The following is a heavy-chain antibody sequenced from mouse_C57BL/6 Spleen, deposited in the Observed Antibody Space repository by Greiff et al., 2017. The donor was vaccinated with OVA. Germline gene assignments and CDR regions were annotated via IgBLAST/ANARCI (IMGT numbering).Heavy chain of an antibody. J-gene: IGHJ1*03. Sequence: EVQRVESGEGLVKPGGSLKLSCAASGFTFSSYAMSWVRQTPEKRLEWVAYISSGCDYIYYAAPVKGRFTISCSHAKNTLYLQMSSLKSEDTAMYYCTRESLYYYGSSYGYFDVWGTGTTVTVSS. CDR1: GFTFSSYA. CDR3: TRESLYYYGSSYGYFDV. CDR2: ISSGCDYI. D-gene: IGHD1-1*01. V-gene: IGHV5-9-1*02.